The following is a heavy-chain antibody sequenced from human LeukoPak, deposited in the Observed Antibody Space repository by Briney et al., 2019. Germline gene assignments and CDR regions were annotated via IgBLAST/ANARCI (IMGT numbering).Heavy chain of an antibody. D-gene: IGHD3-9*01. V-gene: IGHV1-2*02. CDR3: AREPDHYDILTGYIRGTFDY. Sequence: ASVKVSCKAPGYTFTGYYMHWVRQAPGQGLEWMGWINPNSGGTNYAQKFQGRVTMTRDTSISTAYMELSRLRSDDTAVYYCAREPDHYDILTGYIRGTFDYWGQGTLVTVSS. CDR1: GYTFTGYY. J-gene: IGHJ4*02. CDR2: INPNSGGT.